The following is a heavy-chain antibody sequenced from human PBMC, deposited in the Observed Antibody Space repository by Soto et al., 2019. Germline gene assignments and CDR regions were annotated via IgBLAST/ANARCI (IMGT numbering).Heavy chain of an antibody. CDR1: GFRVRSYS. Sequence: GGSLRLSRASSGFRVRSYSVSWVCQAQGKGLEWVSYISSSSSTIYYADSVKGRFTISRDNAKNSLYLQMNSLRAEDTAVYYSARDQIRQTYYYYCMDVWGNGITVTVSS. V-gene: IGHV3-48*01. D-gene: IGHD4-17*01. CDR2: ISSSSSTI. J-gene: IGHJ6*03. CDR3: ARDQIRQTYYYYCMDV.